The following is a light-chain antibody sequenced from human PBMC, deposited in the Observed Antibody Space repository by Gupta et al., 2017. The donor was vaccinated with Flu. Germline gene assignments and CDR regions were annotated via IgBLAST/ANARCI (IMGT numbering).Light chain of an antibody. Sequence: SITISCTGTSSDVGGYNDVSWYQQHPGKAPKLMIYEVSNRPSGVSNRFSGSKSGNTASLTISGLQAEDEADYYCSSYTSSSTVIFGGGTKLTVL. CDR1: SSDVGGYND. CDR2: EVS. V-gene: IGLV2-14*01. J-gene: IGLJ2*01. CDR3: SSYTSSSTVI.